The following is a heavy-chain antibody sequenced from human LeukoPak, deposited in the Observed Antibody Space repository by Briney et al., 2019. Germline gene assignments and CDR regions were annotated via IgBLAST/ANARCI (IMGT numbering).Heavy chain of an antibody. CDR3: ARDMHLYDSSGYYYPLLVY. V-gene: IGHV1-2*02. Sequence: GASVKVSCKASGYTFTGYYMHWVRQAPGQGLEWMGWINPNSGGTNYAQKFQGRVTMTRDMSTSTVYMELSSLRSEDTAVYYCARDMHLYDSSGYYYPLLVYWGQGTLVTVSS. D-gene: IGHD3-22*01. CDR2: INPNSGGT. J-gene: IGHJ4*02. CDR1: GYTFTGYY.